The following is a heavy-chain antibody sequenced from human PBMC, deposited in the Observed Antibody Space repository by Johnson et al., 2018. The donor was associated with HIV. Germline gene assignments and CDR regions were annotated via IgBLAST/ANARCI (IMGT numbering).Heavy chain of an antibody. CDR2: ISSNGGST. J-gene: IGHJ3*02. CDR1: GFIFSSYA. Sequence: VQLVESGGGVVQPGGSLRLSCAASGFIFSSYAMHWVRQAPGKGLQYVSAISSNGGSTYYANSVKGRFTISRDNSRNTLYLQMNSLRAEDTAVYYCARVIRAFDIWGQGTMVTVSS. D-gene: IGHD3-16*02. V-gene: IGHV3-64*01. CDR3: ARVIRAFDI.